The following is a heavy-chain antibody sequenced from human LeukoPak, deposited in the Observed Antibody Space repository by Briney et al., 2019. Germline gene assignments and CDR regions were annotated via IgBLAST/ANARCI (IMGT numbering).Heavy chain of an antibody. CDR2: IYSGGST. CDR3: AKTPSYYDSSGYYSFDY. J-gene: IGHJ4*02. CDR1: GFTVSSNY. D-gene: IGHD3-22*01. V-gene: IGHV3-53*01. Sequence: GGSLRLSCAASGFTVSSNYMSWVRQAPGKGLEWVSVIYSGGSTYYADSVKGRFTISRDNSKNTLYLQMNSLRAEDTAVYYCAKTPSYYDSSGYYSFDYWGQGTLVTVSS.